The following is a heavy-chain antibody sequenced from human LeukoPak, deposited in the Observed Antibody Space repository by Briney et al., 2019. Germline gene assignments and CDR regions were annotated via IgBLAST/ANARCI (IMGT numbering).Heavy chain of an antibody. D-gene: IGHD6-19*01. V-gene: IGHV3-30-3*01. CDR1: GFTFSSYA. CDR3: ARDTIAVAGTVWFDP. Sequence: GGSLRLSCAASGFTFSSYAMHWVRQAPGKGLEWVAVISYDGSNKYYADSVKGRFTISRDNAKNSLYLQMNSLRAEDTAVYYCARDTIAVAGTVWFDPWGQGTLVTVSS. J-gene: IGHJ5*02. CDR2: ISYDGSNK.